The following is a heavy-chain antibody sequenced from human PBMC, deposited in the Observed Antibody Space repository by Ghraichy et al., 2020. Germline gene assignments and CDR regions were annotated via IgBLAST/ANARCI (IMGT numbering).Heavy chain of an antibody. J-gene: IGHJ5*02. D-gene: IGHD2-15*01. CDR2: INHSGST. V-gene: IGHV4-34*01. CDR3: ARGDIGYCSGGSCYKRVLRGWFDP. Sequence: SETLSLTCAVYGGSFSGYYWSWIRQPPGKGLEWIGEINHSGSTNYNPSLKSRVTISVDTSKNQFSLKLSSVTAADTAVYYCARGDIGYCSGGSCYKRVLRGWFDPWGQGTLVTVSS. CDR1: GGSFSGYY.